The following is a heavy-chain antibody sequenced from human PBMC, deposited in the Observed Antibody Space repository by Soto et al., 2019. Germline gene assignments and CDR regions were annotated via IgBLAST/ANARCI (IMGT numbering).Heavy chain of an antibody. CDR1: GDSMSSGTYH. Sequence: SETLSLTSSVSGDSMSSGTYHWDWIRQPPGKGLEWIGYIYYSGSTHYNPSLKSRVTISVDTSKNQFSLKLSSVTAADTAVYYCARARAVGFSAGAFDIWGQGTMVTVSS. CDR3: ARARAVGFSAGAFDI. CDR2: IYYSGST. J-gene: IGHJ3*02. V-gene: IGHV4-31*03. D-gene: IGHD1-26*01.